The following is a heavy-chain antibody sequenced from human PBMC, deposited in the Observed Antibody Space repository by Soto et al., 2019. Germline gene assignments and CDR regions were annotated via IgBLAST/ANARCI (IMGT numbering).Heavy chain of an antibody. V-gene: IGHV4-31*03. CDR2: IYYSGST. D-gene: IGHD5-18*01. CDR3: ARDWGYSYGYPAIYYYYGMDV. CDR1: GGSISSGGYY. J-gene: IGHJ6*02. Sequence: SETLSLTCTVSGGSISSGGYYWSWIRQHPGKGLEWIGYIYYSGSTYYNPSLKSRVTISVDTSKNQFSLKLSSVTAADTAVYYCARDWGYSYGYPAIYYYYGMDVWGQGTTVTVSS.